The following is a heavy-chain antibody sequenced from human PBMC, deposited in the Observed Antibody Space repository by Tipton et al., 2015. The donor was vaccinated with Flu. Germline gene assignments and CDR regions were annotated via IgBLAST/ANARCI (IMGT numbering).Heavy chain of an antibody. CDR1: GFTFSAHW. CDR3: VRGAPFDY. CDR2: VNGDGSAE. V-gene: IGHV3-74*01. Sequence: SLRLSCAASGFTFSAHWMHWLRRAPGEGLVWVSRVNGDGSAEDYADSVKGRFTVSRDNTRNTLSLQMNGLRAEDSVVYYCVRGAPFDYWGQGIRVTVSS. J-gene: IGHJ4*02.